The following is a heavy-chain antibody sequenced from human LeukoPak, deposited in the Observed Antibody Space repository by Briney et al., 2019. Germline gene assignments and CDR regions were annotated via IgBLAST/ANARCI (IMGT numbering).Heavy chain of an antibody. Sequence: SETLSLTCAVYGGSFSGYYWSWIRQPPGKGLEWIGEINHSGSTNYNPSLKSRVTISVDTSKNQFSLKLSSVTAADTAVYYCASFNPPEAWGQGTLVTVSS. CDR2: INHSGST. V-gene: IGHV4-34*01. CDR1: GGSFSGYY. J-gene: IGHJ4*02. CDR3: ASFNPPEA.